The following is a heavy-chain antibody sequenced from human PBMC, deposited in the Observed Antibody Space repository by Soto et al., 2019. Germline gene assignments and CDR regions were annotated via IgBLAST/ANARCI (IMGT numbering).Heavy chain of an antibody. CDR2: IYYSGST. Sequence: SETLSLTCTVPDGSISRDGYSWSLIRQHTGKGLEWIGYIYYSGSTYYNPSLKSRVTISVDTSKNQFSLKLSSVTAADTAVYYCARVFGFGGMDVWGQGTTVT. V-gene: IGHV4-31*03. D-gene: IGHD3-10*01. CDR1: DGSISRDGYS. J-gene: IGHJ6*02. CDR3: ARVFGFGGMDV.